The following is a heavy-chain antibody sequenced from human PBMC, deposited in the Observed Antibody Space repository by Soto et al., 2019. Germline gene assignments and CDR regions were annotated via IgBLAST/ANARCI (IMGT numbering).Heavy chain of an antibody. V-gene: IGHV3-30-3*01. Sequence: PWGSLRLPWAASGFTFGSFAMHRVRQAPGKGLEWLAVISYDGGSKNYADSVKGRFTISRDNSKNTLYLQMNNLRIEDTAVYYCVRDGPHITIYGYGHYWGQGTLVTVSS. J-gene: IGHJ4*02. CDR3: VRDGPHITIYGYGHY. CDR1: GFTFGSFA. D-gene: IGHD3-3*01. CDR2: ISYDGGSK.